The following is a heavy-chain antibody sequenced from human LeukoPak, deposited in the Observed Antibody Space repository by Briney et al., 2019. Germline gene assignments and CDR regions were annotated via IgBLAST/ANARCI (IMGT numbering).Heavy chain of an antibody. V-gene: IGHV1-46*01. J-gene: IGHJ3*02. CDR1: GYTFTSYD. CDR2: INLSGGTT. D-gene: IGHD4-17*01. Sequence: ASVKVSCKASGYTFTSYDMHWVRQAPGQGLEWMGIINLSGGTTYYAQKFQGRVTMTNDMSTSTVYMELSSLRSEDTAVYYCARASDYGDAFDIWGQGTMVTVSS. CDR3: ARASDYGDAFDI.